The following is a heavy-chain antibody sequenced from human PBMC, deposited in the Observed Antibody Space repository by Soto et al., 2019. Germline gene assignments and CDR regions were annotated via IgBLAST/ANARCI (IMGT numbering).Heavy chain of an antibody. V-gene: IGHV5-51*01. CDR3: ARETTVTKDYYYGMDV. J-gene: IGHJ6*02. CDR1: GYSFTIYW. D-gene: IGHD4-17*01. Sequence: PGESLKISCKGSGYSFTIYWIGWVRQMPGKGLEWMGIIYPGDSDTRYSPSFQGQVTISADKSISTAYLQWSSLKASDTAMYYCARETTVTKDYYYGMDVWGQGTTVTVSS. CDR2: IYPGDSDT.